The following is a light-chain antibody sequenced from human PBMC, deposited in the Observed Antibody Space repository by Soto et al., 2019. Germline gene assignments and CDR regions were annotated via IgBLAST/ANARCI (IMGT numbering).Light chain of an antibody. CDR2: EVN. J-gene: IGLJ3*02. Sequence: QSALTQPASVSGSPGQSITISCTGTNGDVGAYTYVSWYQEHPGKAPKLIIYEVNNRPSGISTRFSASKSANTASLTISGLQPDDEGDYFCCSYTTNHTWVFGGGTKVTVL. V-gene: IGLV2-14*01. CDR1: NGDVGAYTY. CDR3: CSYTTNHTWV.